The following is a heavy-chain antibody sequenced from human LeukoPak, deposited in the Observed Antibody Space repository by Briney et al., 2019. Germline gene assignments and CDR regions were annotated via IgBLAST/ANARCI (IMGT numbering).Heavy chain of an antibody. CDR2: IYYSGST. Sequence: SETLSLTCTVSGGSISSYYWSWIRQPPGKGLEWIGSIYYSGSTYYNPSLKSRVTISVDTSKNQFSLKLSSVTAADTAVYYCARQGITIFGVGQSGLDYWGQGTLVTVSS. CDR3: ARQGITIFGVGQSGLDY. D-gene: IGHD3-3*01. CDR1: GGSISSYY. J-gene: IGHJ4*02. V-gene: IGHV4-59*04.